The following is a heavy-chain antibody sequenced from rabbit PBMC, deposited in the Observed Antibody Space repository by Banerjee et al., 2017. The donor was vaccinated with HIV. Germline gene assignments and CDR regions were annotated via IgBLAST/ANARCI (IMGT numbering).Heavy chain of an antibody. Sequence: QEQVEESGGGLVKPGGTLTLSCKASGIDFSSNAICWVRQAPGKGLEWIGTIYAGSSGITYYASWAKGRFTISKTSSTTVTLQMTSLTAADTATYFCARDLAGVTGWNFSLWGPGTLVTVS. CDR1: GIDFSSNA. V-gene: IGHV1S45*01. CDR3: ARDLAGVTGWNFSL. J-gene: IGHJ4*01. CDR2: IYAGSSGIT. D-gene: IGHD4-1*01.